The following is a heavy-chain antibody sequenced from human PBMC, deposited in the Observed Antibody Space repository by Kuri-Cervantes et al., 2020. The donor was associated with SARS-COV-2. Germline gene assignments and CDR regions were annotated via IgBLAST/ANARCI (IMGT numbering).Heavy chain of an antibody. D-gene: IGHD3-22*01. J-gene: IGHJ4*02. V-gene: IGHV4-34*01. CDR2: INHRRDT. CDR3: ARDYYDRSGYYYPDY. CDR1: YGTLTGYQ. Sequence: GSLRLSCALHYGTLTGYQWSWIRQPPGRGLEWIGGINHRRDTNYNPALESRVTISRDTSENQFSLKRSSVTAADTAVYYCARDYYDRSGYYYPDYWGQGTLVTVSS.